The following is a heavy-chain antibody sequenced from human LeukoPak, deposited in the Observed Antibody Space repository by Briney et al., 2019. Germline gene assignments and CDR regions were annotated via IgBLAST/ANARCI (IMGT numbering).Heavy chain of an antibody. J-gene: IGHJ4*02. CDR3: ASQYCSNTSCYTFLDY. V-gene: IGHV4-34*01. D-gene: IGHD2-2*02. Sequence: SETLSLTCAVYGESFSGYYWGWIRQPPGKGLEWIGEITHSGSTNYNPSLKSRVAMSVDTSKNQFSLKLNSVTAADTAVYYCASQYCSNTSCYTFLDYWGQGAPVTVSS. CDR2: ITHSGST. CDR1: GESFSGYY.